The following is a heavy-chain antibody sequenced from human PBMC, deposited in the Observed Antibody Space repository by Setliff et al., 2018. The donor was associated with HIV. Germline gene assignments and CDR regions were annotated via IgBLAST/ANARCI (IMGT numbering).Heavy chain of an antibody. CDR1: GFSVSNYY. Sequence: PGGSLRLSCAASGFSVSNYYMAWVRQAPGKGLDWVSTIYSDGTTYHADSVKGRFTLSRDNSKNTLFLQMNSLRPEDTAVYFCARDRGTQHYSFDYWGQGTLVTVSS. CDR2: IYSDGTT. CDR3: ARDRGTQHYSFDY. J-gene: IGHJ4*02. V-gene: IGHV3-66*02. D-gene: IGHD1-26*01.